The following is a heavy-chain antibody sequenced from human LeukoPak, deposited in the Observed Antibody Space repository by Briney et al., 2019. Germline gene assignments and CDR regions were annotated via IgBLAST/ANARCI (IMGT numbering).Heavy chain of an antibody. D-gene: IGHD3-22*01. CDR3: ARGPGYDSSGYYYPQPFDY. CDR1: GGSFSGYY. Sequence: PSETLSLTCAVYGGSFSGYYWSWIRQPPGKGLEWIGEINHSGSTNYNPSLKSRVTISVDTSKNQFSLKLSSVTAADTAVYYCARGPGYDSSGYYYPQPFDYWGQGTLVTVSS. J-gene: IGHJ4*02. V-gene: IGHV4-34*01. CDR2: INHSGST.